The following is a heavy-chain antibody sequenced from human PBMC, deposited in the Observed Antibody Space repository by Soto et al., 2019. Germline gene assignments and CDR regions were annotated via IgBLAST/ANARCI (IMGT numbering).Heavy chain of an antibody. Sequence: SETLYLTCAVSGGSISSGGYSWSWIRQPPGKGLEWIGYMYHSGSTYYNPSLKSRVTISIDRSKNQFSLNLSSVTAADTAVYYCARVWFGESSWFDPWGQGTLVTVSS. J-gene: IGHJ5*02. CDR1: GGSISSGGYS. V-gene: IGHV4-30-2*01. CDR2: MYHSGST. CDR3: ARVWFGESSWFDP. D-gene: IGHD3-10*01.